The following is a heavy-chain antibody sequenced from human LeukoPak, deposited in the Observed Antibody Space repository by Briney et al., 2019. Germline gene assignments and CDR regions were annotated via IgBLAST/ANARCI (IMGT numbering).Heavy chain of an antibody. V-gene: IGHV3-73*01. J-gene: IGHJ4*02. CDR3: TRDQTPYY. CDR2: IGTRSHNYAT. CDR1: GFTFSNSV. Sequence: GGSLRLSCVASGFTFSNSVMHWVRQASGKGLEWVGRIGTRSHNYATVYAVPVKGRITISRDDSKNAAYLQLNSLKTEDTAVYYCTRDQTPYYWGQGTLVTVSS.